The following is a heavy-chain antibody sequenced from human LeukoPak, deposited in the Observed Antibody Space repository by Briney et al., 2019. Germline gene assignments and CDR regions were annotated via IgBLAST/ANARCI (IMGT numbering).Heavy chain of an antibody. Sequence: SETLSLTCTVSGGSISSYYWSWIRQAPGKGLEWIGYIYYSGSTNYNPSLKSRVTISVDTSKNQFSLKLSSVTAADTAVYYCASGGGDYGDAFDIWGQGTMVTVSS. V-gene: IGHV4-59*08. CDR3: ASGGGDYGDAFDI. CDR2: IYYSGST. CDR1: GGSISSYY. J-gene: IGHJ3*02. D-gene: IGHD4-17*01.